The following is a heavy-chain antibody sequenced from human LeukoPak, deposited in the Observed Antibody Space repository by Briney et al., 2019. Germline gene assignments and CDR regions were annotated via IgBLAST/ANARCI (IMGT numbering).Heavy chain of an antibody. CDR2: ISWNSGSI. Sequence: GRSLRLSCAASGFTFDVYAMHWVRQAPGKGLEWVSGISWNSGSIGYADSVKGRFTISRDNAKNSLYLQMNSLRAEDTALYYCAKDISAVAGSFDYWGQGTLVTVSS. CDR1: GFTFDVYA. J-gene: IGHJ4*02. V-gene: IGHV3-9*01. D-gene: IGHD6-19*01. CDR3: AKDISAVAGSFDY.